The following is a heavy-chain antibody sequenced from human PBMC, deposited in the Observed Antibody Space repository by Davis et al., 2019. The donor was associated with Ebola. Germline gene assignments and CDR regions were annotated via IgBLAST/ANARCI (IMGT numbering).Heavy chain of an antibody. J-gene: IGHJ4*02. CDR1: GFTFSDHY. CDR2: IGRSGNVI. V-gene: IGHV3-11*01. CDR3: ARGGGSYSYRY. Sequence: GGSLRLSCAASGFTFSDHYMSWIRQAPGKGLDWLSYIGRSGNVIAYADSVKGRFTISRDNAKNSLYLEMDSLRAEDTAVYFCARGGGSYSYRYWGQGTLVTVSS. D-gene: IGHD1-26*01.